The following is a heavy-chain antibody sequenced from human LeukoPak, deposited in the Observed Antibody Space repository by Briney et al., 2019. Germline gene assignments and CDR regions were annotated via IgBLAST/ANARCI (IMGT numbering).Heavy chain of an antibody. CDR3: ARDGSRGNLVTAPDY. CDR2: IRYDGSNK. Sequence: GGSLRLSCAASGFTFSSYGIHWVRQAPGKGLEGLAFIRYDGSNKYYADSVKGRFTISRDNSKHTVYLQMNSLRAEDTAVYYCARDGSRGNLVTAPDYWGQGTLVTVSS. D-gene: IGHD2-21*02. CDR1: GFTFSSYG. J-gene: IGHJ4*02. V-gene: IGHV3-30*02.